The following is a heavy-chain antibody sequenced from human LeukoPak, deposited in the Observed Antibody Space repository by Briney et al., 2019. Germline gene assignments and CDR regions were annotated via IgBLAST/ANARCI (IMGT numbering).Heavy chain of an antibody. D-gene: IGHD3-10*01. CDR1: GFSLSTSGMC. CDR3: ARLLWFGEPPYYFDY. V-gene: IGHV2-70*11. Sequence: SGPTLVNPSQTLTLTCTFSGFSLSTSGMCVSWIRQPPGKALEWLARIDWDDDKYYSTSLKTRLTISKDTSKNQVVLTMTNMDPVDTATYYCARLLWFGEPPYYFDYWGQGTLVTVSS. J-gene: IGHJ4*02. CDR2: IDWDDDK.